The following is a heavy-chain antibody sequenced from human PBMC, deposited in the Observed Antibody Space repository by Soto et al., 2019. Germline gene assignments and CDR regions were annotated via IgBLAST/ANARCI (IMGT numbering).Heavy chain of an antibody. CDR3: ARAGLGDGSDY. CDR1: GGSISSYY. V-gene: IGHV4-59*01. J-gene: IGHJ4*02. D-gene: IGHD1-26*01. Sequence: SETLSLTWTVAGGSISSYYWSWIPQPPGKELERIGYISYSWSPKYNPSLKSRVTRSVDTSKNQFSLNLSSVTAADTALYYCARAGLGDGSDYWGQGTLVTVS. CDR2: ISYSWSP.